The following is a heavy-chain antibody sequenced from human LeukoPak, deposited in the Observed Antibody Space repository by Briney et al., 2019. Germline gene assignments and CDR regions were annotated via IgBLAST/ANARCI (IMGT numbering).Heavy chain of an antibody. CDR1: GFTFSSYS. Sequence: PGGSLRLSCAASGFTFSSYSMNWVRQAPGKGLEWVSSISSSSSYIYYADSVKGRFTISRDNAKNSLYLQMNCLRAEDTAVYYCARVGYSYVAFDIWGQGTMVTVSS. CDR3: ARVGYSYVAFDI. D-gene: IGHD5-18*01. V-gene: IGHV3-21*01. J-gene: IGHJ3*02. CDR2: ISSSSSYI.